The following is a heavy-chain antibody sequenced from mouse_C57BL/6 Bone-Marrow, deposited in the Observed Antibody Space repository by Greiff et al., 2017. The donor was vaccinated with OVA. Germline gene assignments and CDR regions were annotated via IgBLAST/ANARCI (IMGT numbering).Heavy chain of an antibody. CDR3: TRAYGPFDD. V-gene: IGHV1-15*01. J-gene: IGHJ2*01. Sequence: VQLQQSGAELVRPGASVTLSCKASGYTFTDYEMHWVKQTPVHGLEWIGAIDPETGGTAYNQKFKGKAILTADKSSSTAYMELRSLTSEDSAVYYCTRAYGPFDDWGQGTTLTVSS. CDR2: IDPETGGT. CDR1: GYTFTDYE. D-gene: IGHD1-1*02.